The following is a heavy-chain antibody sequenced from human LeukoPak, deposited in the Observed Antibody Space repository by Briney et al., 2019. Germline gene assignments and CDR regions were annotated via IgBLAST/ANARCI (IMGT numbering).Heavy chain of an antibody. CDR2: ISYDGSDA. CDR1: GFTFNNYG. V-gene: IGHV3-30*18. Sequence: PGGSLRLSYAASGFTFNNYGMHWVRQAPGKGLEWVALISYDGSDAYYADSVKGRFTISRDNSKNTLFLQMISLRPDDTAVYYCAKSHANSGTYHSFFDYWGQGTLVTVSS. CDR3: AKSHANSGTYHSFFDY. D-gene: IGHD1-26*01. J-gene: IGHJ4*02.